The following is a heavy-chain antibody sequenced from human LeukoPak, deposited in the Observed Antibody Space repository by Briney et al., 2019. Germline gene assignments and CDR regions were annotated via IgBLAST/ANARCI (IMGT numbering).Heavy chain of an antibody. Sequence: GGSLRLSCAASGFTLSDYYMSWIRQAPGKGLEWISYISSSVTTIYYADSVKGRFTISRDNAKNSLYLQMNSLRAEDTAVYYCARELYGGAFDIWGQGTMVAVSS. J-gene: IGHJ3*02. D-gene: IGHD2-2*02. CDR3: ARELYGGAFDI. CDR1: GFTLSDYY. CDR2: ISSSVTTI. V-gene: IGHV3-11*01.